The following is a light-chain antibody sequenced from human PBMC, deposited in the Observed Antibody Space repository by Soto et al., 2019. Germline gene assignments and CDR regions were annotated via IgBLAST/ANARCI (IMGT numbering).Light chain of an antibody. V-gene: IGKV3-20*01. Sequence: DIVLTQSPGTLSLSPGNRATLSCRASQSVSSSYLAWYQQKPGQAPRLLIYGASSRATGIPDRFSGSGSGTDFTLTISRLEPEDFAVYYCQQYGRSPKTFGQGTKVEI. J-gene: IGKJ1*01. CDR1: QSVSSSY. CDR3: QQYGRSPKT. CDR2: GAS.